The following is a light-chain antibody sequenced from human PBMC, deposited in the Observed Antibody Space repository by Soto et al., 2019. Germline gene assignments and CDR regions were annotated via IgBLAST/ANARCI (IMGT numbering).Light chain of an antibody. Sequence: QSALTQPASVSGSPGQSITVFCTGTSSDVCGYNFVSWYQQHPGKAPKLMIYDVSHRPSGVSNRFSGSKSGNTASLTISGLQAEDEADYYCSSYSSSSTLVFGSGTKLTVL. V-gene: IGLV2-14*01. J-gene: IGLJ1*01. CDR2: DVS. CDR1: SSDVCGYNF. CDR3: SSYSSSSTLV.